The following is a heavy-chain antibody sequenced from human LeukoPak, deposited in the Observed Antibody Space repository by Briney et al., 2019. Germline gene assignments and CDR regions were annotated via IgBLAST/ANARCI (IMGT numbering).Heavy chain of an antibody. D-gene: IGHD3-16*01. CDR2: ISTYKGDT. V-gene: IGHV1-18*01. CDR3: AKEGFGELRPDY. J-gene: IGHJ4*02. Sequence: ASVKVSCKASGYTFTTYGITWVRQAPGQGLEWMGWISTYKGDTNYAQKLQGRVTMTTDTSTSTAYMELRSLRSDDTAVYYCAKEGFGELRPDYWGQGTLVTVSS. CDR1: GYTFTTYG.